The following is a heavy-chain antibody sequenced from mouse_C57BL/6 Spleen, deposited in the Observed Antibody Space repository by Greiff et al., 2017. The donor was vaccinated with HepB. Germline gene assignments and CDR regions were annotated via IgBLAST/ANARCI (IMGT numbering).Heavy chain of an antibody. V-gene: IGHV1-20*01. CDR1: GYSFTGYF. J-gene: IGHJ2*01. Sequence: VQLQQSGPELVKPGDSVKISCKASGYSFTGYFMNWVMQSHGKSLEWIGRINPYNGDTFYNQKFKGKATLTVDKSSSTAHMELRSLTSEDSAVYYCERKGNYYGSSPLDYWGQGTTLTVSS. CDR2: INPYNGDT. D-gene: IGHD1-1*01. CDR3: ERKGNYYGSSPLDY.